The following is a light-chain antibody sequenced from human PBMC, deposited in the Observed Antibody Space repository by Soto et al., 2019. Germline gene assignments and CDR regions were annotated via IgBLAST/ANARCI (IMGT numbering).Light chain of an antibody. V-gene: IGLV2-14*01. CDR3: QCFDASNVV. CDR1: SSDIGGYDY. CDR2: GVT. Sequence: QSALTQPASVSGSPGQSITITCTGTSSDIGGYDYVSWYQHHPGKAPKVIIYGVTNRPSGVSHRFSGSKSANTASLTISGLQAEDEADYYCQCFDASNVVFGGGTKLTVL. J-gene: IGLJ2*01.